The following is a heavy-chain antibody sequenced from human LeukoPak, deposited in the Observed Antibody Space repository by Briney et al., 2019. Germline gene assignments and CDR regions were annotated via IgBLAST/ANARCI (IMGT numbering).Heavy chain of an antibody. J-gene: IGHJ4*02. V-gene: IGHV3-21*01. CDR3: ARALRMGSSGCGY. CDR2: ISSSSSYI. CDR1: GFTFSSYS. Sequence: GGSLRLSCAASGFTFSSYSMNSARQAPGKGLEWVSSISSSSSYIYYADSVKGRFTISRDNAKNSLYLQMNSLRAEDTAVYYCARALRMGSSGCGYWGQGTLVTVSS. D-gene: IGHD6-25*01.